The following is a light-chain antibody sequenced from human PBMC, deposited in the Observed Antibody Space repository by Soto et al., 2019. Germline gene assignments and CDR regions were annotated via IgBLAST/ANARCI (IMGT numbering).Light chain of an antibody. CDR1: SSDVGGHNS. J-gene: IGLJ1*01. V-gene: IGLV2-14*01. Sequence: QSALTQPASVSGSPGQSITISYTGTSSDVGGHNSVAWYQHNPGKAPKLMIYDVSKRPSGVSNRFSGSKSGNTASLSISGLQAEDEADYYCSSYTGSSTLVFGTGTKLTVL. CDR3: SSYTGSSTLV. CDR2: DVS.